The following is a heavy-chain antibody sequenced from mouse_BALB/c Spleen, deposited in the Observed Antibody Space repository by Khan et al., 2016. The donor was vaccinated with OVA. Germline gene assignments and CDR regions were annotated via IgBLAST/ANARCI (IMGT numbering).Heavy chain of an antibody. CDR2: LYPGDGDT. CDR1: GYTFTSYW. J-gene: IGHJ2*01. Sequence: QVQLQQSGAELARPGASVKLSCKASGYTFTSYWMQWVKQRPGQGLEWIGTLYPGDGDTRYTQKFKGKATLTADKSSSTAYMQLSSLASEDSAVYYWARGGITTGYFDYWGQGTTLTVSS. D-gene: IGHD1-1*01. CDR3: ARGGITTGYFDY. V-gene: IGHV1-87*01.